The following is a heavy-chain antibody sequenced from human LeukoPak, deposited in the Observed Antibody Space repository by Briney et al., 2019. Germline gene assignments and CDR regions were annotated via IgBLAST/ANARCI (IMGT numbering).Heavy chain of an antibody. J-gene: IGHJ4*02. CDR1: GFRVSDSF. CDR2: VYRDGST. Sequence: GSLRLSCAASGFRVSDSFVSWVRQAPGKGLEWISVVYRDGSTYSADSVKGRFTVSRDISRNTLSLQMHSLRADDTAVYYCARLADPTNYYDSTGYYHDSWGQGTLVTVSS. CDR3: ARLADPTNYYDSTGYYHDS. V-gene: IGHV3-53*01. D-gene: IGHD3-22*01.